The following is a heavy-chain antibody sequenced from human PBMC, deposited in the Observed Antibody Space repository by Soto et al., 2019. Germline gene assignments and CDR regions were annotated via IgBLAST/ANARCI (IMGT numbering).Heavy chain of an antibody. D-gene: IGHD3-22*01. CDR3: ARATQSYYDTSGYYSYVH. V-gene: IGHV3-20*04. CDR1: GFTFSSYA. Sequence: GGSLRLSCAASGFTFSSYAMSWVRQAPGKGLEWVAGINWNGGSKGYADSVKGRFTISRDNAKSSLYLQMNNLRAEDTAFYFCARATQSYYDTSGYYSYVHWGQGAQVTVSS. J-gene: IGHJ4*02. CDR2: INWNGGSK.